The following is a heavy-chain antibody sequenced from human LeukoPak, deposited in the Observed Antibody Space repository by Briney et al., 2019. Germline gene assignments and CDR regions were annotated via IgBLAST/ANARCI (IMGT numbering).Heavy chain of an antibody. CDR1: GFTFSSYS. CDR2: ISSSSSYI. V-gene: IGHV3-21*01. Sequence: GGSLRLSCAASGFTFSSYSMNWVRQAPGKGLEWVSSISSSSSYIYYADSVKGRFTISRGNAKNSLYLQMNSLRAEDTAVYYCARDRNYDFWSGTTRDAFDIWGQGTMVTVSS. CDR3: ARDRNYDFWSGTTRDAFDI. D-gene: IGHD3-3*01. J-gene: IGHJ3*02.